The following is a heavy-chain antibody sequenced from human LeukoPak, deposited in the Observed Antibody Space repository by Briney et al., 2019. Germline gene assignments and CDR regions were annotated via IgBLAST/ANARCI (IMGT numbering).Heavy chain of an antibody. D-gene: IGHD6-19*01. J-gene: IGHJ4*02. V-gene: IGHV3-11*03. CDR2: ISNSGGYT. CDR1: GFTFGDDY. Sequence: AGSLRLSCSVSGFTFGDDYMSWIRQAPGQGLEWLSYISNSGGYTNYADSVAGRFTISRDNGENSLYLQMNSLRAEDTAVYYCARSRGAGPGAYFDYWGQGTLVTVTS. CDR3: ARSRGAGPGAYFDY.